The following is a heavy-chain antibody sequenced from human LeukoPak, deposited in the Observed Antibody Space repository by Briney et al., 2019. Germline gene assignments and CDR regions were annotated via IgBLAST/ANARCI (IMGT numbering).Heavy chain of an antibody. CDR3: AKGHYYGSGSLDY. CDR2: ISGSGGST. D-gene: IGHD3-10*01. Sequence: RGSLRLSCTASGFTFSSYAMNWVRQAPGKGLEWVSAISGSGGSTYYADSVKGRFTISRDNSKNTLYLHMNSLRAEDTAVYYCAKGHYYGSGSLDYWGQGTLVTVSS. V-gene: IGHV3-23*01. J-gene: IGHJ4*02. CDR1: GFTFSSYA.